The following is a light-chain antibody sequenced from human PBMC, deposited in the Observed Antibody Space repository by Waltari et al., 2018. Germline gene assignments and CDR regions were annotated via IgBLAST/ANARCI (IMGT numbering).Light chain of an antibody. Sequence: SYKLTQAPSVSVSPGQTARITCSGETLPRPDAYWYQQKPGEAPVMVLFKDNERPSGNPGRCSGSSSGTTVTLTISGVQAEDEADYFCQSADRNGVVFGGGTKLTVL. CDR3: QSADRNGVV. CDR2: KDN. CDR1: TLPRPD. J-gene: IGLJ3*02. V-gene: IGLV3-25*03.